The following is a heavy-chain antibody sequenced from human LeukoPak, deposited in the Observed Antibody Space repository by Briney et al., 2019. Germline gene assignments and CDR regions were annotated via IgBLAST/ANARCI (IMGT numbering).Heavy chain of an antibody. V-gene: IGHV4-4*07. CDR3: AGDEYDNSGYYYFDY. Sequence: SETLSLTCTVSGGSISSSYWNWIRQPAGKGLEWIGRMYTSGSTNYNPSLKSRVTMSVDTSKNQFSLKLNSVTAADTAVYYCAGDEYDNSGYYYFDYWGQGTLVTVSS. CDR2: MYTSGST. D-gene: IGHD3-22*01. CDR1: GGSISSSY. J-gene: IGHJ4*02.